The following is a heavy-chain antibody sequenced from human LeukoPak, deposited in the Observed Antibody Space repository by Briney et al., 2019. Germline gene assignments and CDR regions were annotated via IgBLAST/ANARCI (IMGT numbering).Heavy chain of an antibody. CDR1: GYAFTGYY. J-gene: IGHJ5*02. D-gene: IGHD5-24*01. Sequence: ASVKVSCKASGYAFTGYYMHWVRQAPGQGLEWMGWINPNSGGTNYAQKFQGRVTMTRDTSISTAYMELSRLRSDDTAVYYCARESRVATIFGDFDPWGQGTLVTVSS. CDR3: ARESRVATIFGDFDP. CDR2: INPNSGGT. V-gene: IGHV1-2*02.